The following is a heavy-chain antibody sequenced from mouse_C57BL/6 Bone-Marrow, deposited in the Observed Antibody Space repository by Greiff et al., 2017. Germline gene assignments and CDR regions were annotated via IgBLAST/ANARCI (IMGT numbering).Heavy chain of an antibody. Sequence: EVQLQQSGPELVKPGASVKMSCKASGYTFTDYNMHWVKQSHGKSLEWIGYINPNNGGTSYNQKFKGKATLTVNKSSSTAYMELRSLTSEDSAVYYCARWGSSGHQAWFAYWGQGTLVTVSA. D-gene: IGHD3-2*02. V-gene: IGHV1-22*01. J-gene: IGHJ3*01. CDR2: INPNNGGT. CDR1: GYTFTDYN. CDR3: ARWGSSGHQAWFAY.